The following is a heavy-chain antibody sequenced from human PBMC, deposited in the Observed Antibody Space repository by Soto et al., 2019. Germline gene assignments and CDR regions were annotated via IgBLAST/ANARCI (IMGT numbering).Heavy chain of an antibody. J-gene: IGHJ4*02. CDR2: ISYDGSNT. V-gene: IGHV3-30-3*01. CDR1: GFTFSSYA. CDR3: TGGQDNLAVNFDY. D-gene: IGHD1-1*01. Sequence: PGGSLRLSCAVSGFTFSSYAMHWVRQAPGKGLEWVAVISYDGSNTHYADSVKGRFTISRDNAKNSLYLQMNSLRAEDTAVYYCTGGQDNLAVNFDYWGQGTPVTVSS.